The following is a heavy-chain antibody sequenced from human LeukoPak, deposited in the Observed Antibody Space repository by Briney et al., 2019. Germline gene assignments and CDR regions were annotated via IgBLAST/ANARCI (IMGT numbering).Heavy chain of an antibody. CDR3: ARCGPPNCSGSSCLFDY. J-gene: IGHJ4*02. D-gene: IGHD2-15*01. Sequence: PSETLSLTCTVSGGSSSCGGYSWSWIRQHPGKGLEWIGNIYYCATTYYNPSLRSRVTISVDTSKNQFSLRLSSVTAADTAVYYCARCGPPNCSGSSCLFDYWGQGTLVTVSS. CDR1: GGSSSCGGYS. V-gene: IGHV4-31*03. CDR2: IYYCATT.